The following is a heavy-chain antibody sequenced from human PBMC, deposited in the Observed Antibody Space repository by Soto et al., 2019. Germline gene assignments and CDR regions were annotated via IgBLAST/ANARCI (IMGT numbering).Heavy chain of an antibody. J-gene: IGHJ4*02. CDR1: GFTFDEYA. CDR3: AKDISRGPTRNYDFWSGPDY. Sequence: LRLSCAASGFTFDEYAMHWVRQPPGKGLEWVSLISWDGSNRYYADSVQGRFTISRDNSKYSLYLEMNSLRPEDTALYYCAKDISRGPTRNYDFWSGPDYWGQGTLVTVSS. CDR2: ISWDGSNR. V-gene: IGHV3-43D*04. D-gene: IGHD3-3*01.